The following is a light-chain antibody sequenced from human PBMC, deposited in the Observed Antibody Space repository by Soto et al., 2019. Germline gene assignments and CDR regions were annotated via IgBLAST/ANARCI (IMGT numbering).Light chain of an antibody. V-gene: IGKV3-15*01. CDR1: QSFSSN. J-gene: IGKJ1*01. Sequence: EIVMTQSPATLSVSPGERATLSCRASQSFSSNLAWFQHKPGQAPRLLIYGASTRATGIPARFSGSGSGTDFTLTISSLQSEDFAVSYCQQYNDWPRTFGQGTKVEI. CDR2: GAS. CDR3: QQYNDWPRT.